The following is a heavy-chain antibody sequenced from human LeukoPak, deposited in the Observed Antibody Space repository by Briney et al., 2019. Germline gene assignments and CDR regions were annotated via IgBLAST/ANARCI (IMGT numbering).Heavy chain of an antibody. CDR2: IIPIFGTA. J-gene: IGHJ5*02. V-gene: IGHV1-69*01. Sequence: SVKVSCKASGGTFSSYAISWVRQAPGQGLEWMGGIIPIFGTANYAQKFQGRVTITADESTSTAYMELSSLRSEDTVVYYCARGTYGDHSNWFDPWGQGTLVTVSS. CDR3: ARGTYGDHSNWFDP. D-gene: IGHD4-17*01. CDR1: GGTFSSYA.